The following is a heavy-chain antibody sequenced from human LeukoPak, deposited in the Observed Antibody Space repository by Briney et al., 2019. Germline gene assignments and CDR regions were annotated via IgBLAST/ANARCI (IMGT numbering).Heavy chain of an antibody. V-gene: IGHV3-74*01. CDR3: ARVTDIVVEPAGIPVTDVFDI. CDR2: IDSDGRST. Sequence: PGGSLRLSCAASGFTFSSYWMHWVRHAPGKGLMWVSRIDSDGRSTRYADSVKGRFIISRDHGKSTLYLQMSRLRVEDTAVYYCARVTDIVVEPAGIPVTDVFDIWGQGTMVTVSS. CDR1: GFTFSSYW. J-gene: IGHJ3*02. D-gene: IGHD2-2*02.